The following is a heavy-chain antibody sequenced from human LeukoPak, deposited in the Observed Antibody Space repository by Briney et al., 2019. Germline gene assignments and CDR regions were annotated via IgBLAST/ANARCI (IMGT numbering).Heavy chain of an antibody. V-gene: IGHV3-23*01. CDR3: AKRRDQSSDGAFDY. J-gene: IGHJ4*02. Sequence: PGGSLRLSCAASGFTFSSYAMSWVRQAPGKGLEWVSAVSSSGGSTHYADSVKGRFTISRDNSKNTLYLQMHSLRAEDTAVYYCAKRRDQSSDGAFDYWGQGTLVTVSS. CDR1: GFTFSSYA. D-gene: IGHD6-19*01. CDR2: VSSSGGST.